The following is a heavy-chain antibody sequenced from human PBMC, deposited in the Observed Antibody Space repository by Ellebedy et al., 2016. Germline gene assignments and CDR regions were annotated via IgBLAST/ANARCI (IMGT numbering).Heavy chain of an antibody. D-gene: IGHD2-21*01. J-gene: IGHJ4*02. CDR3: ARDRRGGELDY. V-gene: IGHV3-48*02. Sequence: GGSLRLSCAASGFTLSSHSMNWVRQAPGKGLEWVSYITSSSHIIYYTDSVKGRFTISRDNAKNSRYLQMNSLTDEDTAIYYCARDRRGGELDYWGQGTLVTVSS. CDR1: GFTLSSHS. CDR2: ITSSSHII.